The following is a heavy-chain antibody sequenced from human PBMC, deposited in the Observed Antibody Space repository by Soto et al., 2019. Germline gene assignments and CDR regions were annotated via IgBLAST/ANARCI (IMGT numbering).Heavy chain of an antibody. CDR1: GYTFTSYA. J-gene: IGHJ4*02. CDR3: ASLIAVAGPFGY. V-gene: IGHV1-3*01. CDR2: INAGNGNT. D-gene: IGHD6-19*01. Sequence: QVQLVQSGAEVKKPGASVKVSCRASGYTFTSYAMHWVRQAPGQRLEWMGWINAGNGNTKYSQKFQGRVTITRDTSASTAYMELSSLRSEDTAVYYCASLIAVAGPFGYWGQGTLVTVSS.